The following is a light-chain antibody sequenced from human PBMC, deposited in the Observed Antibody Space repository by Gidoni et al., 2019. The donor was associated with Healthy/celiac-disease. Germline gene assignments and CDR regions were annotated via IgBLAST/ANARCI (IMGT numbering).Light chain of an antibody. J-gene: IGKJ1*01. CDR1: QSVSSSY. CDR2: GAS. V-gene: IGKV3-20*01. CDR3: QQYGSSPRT. Sequence: EIVLTQSPGTLSLSPGERATLSCRASQSVSSSYLAWYQQKPGQAHRLLIYGASSRATGIPDRFSGSGSGTDFTLTISRLEPEDFAVYYCQQYGSSPRTFGKGTKVEIK.